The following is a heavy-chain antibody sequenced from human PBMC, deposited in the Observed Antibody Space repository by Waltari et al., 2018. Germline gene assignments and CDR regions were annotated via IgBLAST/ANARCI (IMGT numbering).Heavy chain of an antibody. CDR3: AREGTPIWFGEWVPTNFQH. CDR2: IIPIFGTA. V-gene: IGHV1-69*01. Sequence: QVQLVQSGAEVKKPGSSVQVSCKASGGTFSSYALSWVRQAPGQGLEWMGGIIPIFGTANYAQKFQGRVTITADESTSTAYMELSSLRSEDTAVYYCAREGTPIWFGEWVPTNFQHWGQGTLVTVSS. CDR1: GGTFSSYA. J-gene: IGHJ1*01. D-gene: IGHD3-10*01.